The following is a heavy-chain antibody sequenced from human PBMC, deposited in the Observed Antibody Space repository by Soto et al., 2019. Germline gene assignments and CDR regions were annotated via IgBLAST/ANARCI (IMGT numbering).Heavy chain of an antibody. V-gene: IGHV3-23*01. CDR1: GFTFSSYA. CDR3: ANSRSSSWFADY. D-gene: IGHD6-13*01. CDR2: ISGSGGST. J-gene: IGHJ4*02. Sequence: HPGGSLRLSCAASGFTFSSYAMSWVRQAPGKGLEWVSAISGSGGSTYYADSVKGRFTISRDNSKNTLYLQMNSLRAEDTAVYYCANSRSSSWFADYWGQGTLVTVSS.